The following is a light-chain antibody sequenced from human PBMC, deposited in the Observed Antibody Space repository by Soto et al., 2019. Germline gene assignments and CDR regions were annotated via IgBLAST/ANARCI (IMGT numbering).Light chain of an antibody. J-gene: IGLJ1*01. CDR1: SSNIGSNY. CDR2: RNN. V-gene: IGLV1-47*01. CDR3: AAWDDSLSGPLYV. Sequence: QSVLTQPPSASGTPGQTVTISCSGSSSNIGSNYVYSYQQLPGTAPKLLIYRNNQRPSGGPDRFSGSKSGTSASLAINGLRSEDEADYYCAAWDDSLSGPLYVFGTGTKVTVL.